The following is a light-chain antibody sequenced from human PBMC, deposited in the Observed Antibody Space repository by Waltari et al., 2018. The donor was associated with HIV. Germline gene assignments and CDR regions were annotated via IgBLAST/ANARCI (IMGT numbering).Light chain of an antibody. CDR2: KDS. CDR3: QSADSSGTPWV. J-gene: IGLJ3*02. V-gene: IGLV3-25*03. CDR1: ALPKQH. Sequence: SYELPQPPSVSVSPGQTARSTCSGDALPKQHAYWYQQKPGQASALVIYKDSQRPSGIREGFFGSSSGTTVTLTISGVEAEDEADYYCQSADSSGTPWVVGGGTKLTVL.